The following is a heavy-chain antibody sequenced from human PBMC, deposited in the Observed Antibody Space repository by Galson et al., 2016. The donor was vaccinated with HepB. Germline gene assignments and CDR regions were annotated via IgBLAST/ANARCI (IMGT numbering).Heavy chain of an antibody. J-gene: IGHJ4*01. D-gene: IGHD6-25*01. V-gene: IGHV4-39*01. CDR3: ARTAARLHFDS. CDR2: IYSSEST. Sequence: SLTCTVSGVSISSGGYYWSWIRQHPGKGLEWIGNIYSSESTFYNPSLKSRVTISVDASKNQFSLKLSSVTAADPAVYYCARTAARLHFDSWGQGTLVTVSS. CDR1: GVSISSGGYY.